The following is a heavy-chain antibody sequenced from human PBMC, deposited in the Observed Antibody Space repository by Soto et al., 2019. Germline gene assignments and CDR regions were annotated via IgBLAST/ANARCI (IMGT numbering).Heavy chain of an antibody. J-gene: IGHJ4*02. CDR3: ARGLLYATSYFDY. V-gene: IGHV1-69*06. CDR2: IIPVVGTT. Sequence: QVQLVQSGAEVKKPGSSVKVSCKASGDTFTTNSLNWVRQAPGQGLAWMGGIIPVVGTTKYAQKYQDRVAITVDKSTNTAYMELSSLRSDDTAVYYCARGLLYATSYFDYWGQGTPVTVSS. CDR1: GDTFTTNS. D-gene: IGHD1-26*01.